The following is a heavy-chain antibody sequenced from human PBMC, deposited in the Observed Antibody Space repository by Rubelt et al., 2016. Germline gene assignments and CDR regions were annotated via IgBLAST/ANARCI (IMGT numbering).Heavy chain of an antibody. CDR3: ARDLNCAAYNWFDP. CDR2: IIPILGIA. V-gene: IGHV1-69*04. Sequence: QVQLVQSGAEVKKPGSSVKVSCKASGGTFSSYAISWVRQAPGQGLEWMGRIIPILGIANYAQKFQGRVRITAYKSTGTAYMGLSSRRSEETAVYYGARDLNCAAYNWFDPWGQGTLVTVSS. J-gene: IGHJ5*02. CDR1: GGTFSSYA. D-gene: IGHD2-21*01.